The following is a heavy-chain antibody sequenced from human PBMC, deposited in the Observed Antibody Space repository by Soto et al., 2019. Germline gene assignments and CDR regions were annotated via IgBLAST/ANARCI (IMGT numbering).Heavy chain of an antibody. CDR3: AKDALYCTNGVCYAFDI. J-gene: IGHJ3*02. CDR1: GFTFSSYA. V-gene: IGHV3-23*01. Sequence: GGSLRLSCAASGFTFSSYAMSWVRQAPGKGLEWVSAISGSGGSTYYADSVKGRFIISRDNSKNTLYLQMNSLRAEDTAVYYCAKDALYCTNGVCYAFDIWGQGTMVTVSS. CDR2: ISGSGGST. D-gene: IGHD2-8*01.